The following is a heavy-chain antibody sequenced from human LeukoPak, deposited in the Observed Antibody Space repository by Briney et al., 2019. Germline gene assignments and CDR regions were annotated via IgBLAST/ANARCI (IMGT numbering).Heavy chain of an antibody. V-gene: IGHV4-61*01. CDR3: ARERSPYYYDNSGYPYYFDY. D-gene: IGHD3-22*01. Sequence: PSETLPLTCTVSGGSVSSGSYYWSWIRQPPGKGLEWIGYIYYSGSTNYNPSLKSRVTISVDTSKNQFSLKLSSVTAADTAVYYCARERSPYYYDNSGYPYYFDYWGQGTLVTVSS. J-gene: IGHJ4*02. CDR1: GGSVSSGSYY. CDR2: IYYSGST.